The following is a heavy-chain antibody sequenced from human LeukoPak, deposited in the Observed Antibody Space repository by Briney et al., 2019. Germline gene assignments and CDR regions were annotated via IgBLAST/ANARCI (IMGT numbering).Heavy chain of an antibody. CDR2: FDPEDGET. Sequence: ASVKVSCKVSGHTLTELSMHWVRQAPGKGLEWMGGFDPEDGETIYAQKFQGRVTMTEDTSTDTAYMELSSLRSEDTAVYYCATLGYCSGGSCYTANWFDPWGQGTLVTVSS. D-gene: IGHD2-15*01. CDR1: GHTLTELS. CDR3: ATLGYCSGGSCYTANWFDP. J-gene: IGHJ5*02. V-gene: IGHV1-24*01.